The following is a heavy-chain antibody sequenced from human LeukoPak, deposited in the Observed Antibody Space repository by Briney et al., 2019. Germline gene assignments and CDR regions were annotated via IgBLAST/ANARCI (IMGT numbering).Heavy chain of an antibody. V-gene: IGHV3-74*01. Sequence: PGGSLRLSCAASGFTFSSSWMHWVRQVPGKGLVWVSRMNSDGSIINYADSVKGRFTISRDNAKNTLYLQTNSLRAEDTALYFCVRALNGRDDYWGQGTLVTVSS. CDR2: MNSDGSII. D-gene: IGHD2-8*01. CDR1: GFTFSSSW. J-gene: IGHJ4*02. CDR3: VRALNGRDDY.